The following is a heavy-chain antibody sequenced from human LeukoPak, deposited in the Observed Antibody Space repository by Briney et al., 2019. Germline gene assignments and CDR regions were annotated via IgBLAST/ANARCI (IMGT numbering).Heavy chain of an antibody. CDR2: IIPIFGTA. CDR3: ARGPYSSSPYYFDY. V-gene: IGHV1-69*13. CDR1: GGTFSSYA. J-gene: IGHJ4*02. Sequence: ASVKVSCKASGGTFSSYAMSWVRQAPGQGLEWMGGIIPIFGTANYAQKFQGGVTITADESTNTAYMELSSLRSEDTAVYYCARGPYSSSPYYFDYWGQGTLVTVSS. D-gene: IGHD6-13*01.